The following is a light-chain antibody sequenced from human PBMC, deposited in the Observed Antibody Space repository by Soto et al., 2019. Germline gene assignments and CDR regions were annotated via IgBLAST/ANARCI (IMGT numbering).Light chain of an antibody. CDR3: QQYGSSPFT. CDR1: QSVSRSN. V-gene: IGKV3-20*01. Sequence: EIVLTQSPGTLSLSPGERATLSCRASQSVSRSNLAWYQQKPGQAPRLLIYGASSRATGIPDKFTGSGSGTDFTLTISRLEPEDFAVYYCQQYGSSPFTFGPGTKVEIK. CDR2: GAS. J-gene: IGKJ3*01.